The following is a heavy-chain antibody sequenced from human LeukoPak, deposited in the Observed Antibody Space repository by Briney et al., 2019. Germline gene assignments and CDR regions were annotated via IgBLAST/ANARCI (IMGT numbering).Heavy chain of an antibody. D-gene: IGHD6-13*01. V-gene: IGHV1-46*01. CDR1: GYTFTSYY. CDR3: ARSPGIAAAGHYNWFDP. CDR2: INPSGGST. J-gene: IGHJ5*02. Sequence: ASMKVSCKASGYTFTSYYMHWVRQAPGQGLEWMGIINPSGGSTSYAQKFQGRVTMTRDMSTSTVYMELSSLRSEDTAAYYCARSPGIAAAGHYNWFDPWGQGTLVTVSS.